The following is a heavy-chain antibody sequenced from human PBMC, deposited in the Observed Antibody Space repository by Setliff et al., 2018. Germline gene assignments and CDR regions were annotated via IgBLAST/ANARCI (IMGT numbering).Heavy chain of an antibody. CDR2: IWYDGSNK. CDR1: GFTFSTYG. D-gene: IGHD3-9*01. CDR3: GRDLTGQDDY. V-gene: IGHV3-33*01. J-gene: IGHJ4*02. Sequence: GGSLRLSCAASGFTFSTYGMHWVRQAPGKGLEWVAYIWYDGSNKYYLDPVMGRFTISRDNAKNTLYLQMNSLRAEDTAVFYCGRDLTGQDDYWGQGTLVTVSS.